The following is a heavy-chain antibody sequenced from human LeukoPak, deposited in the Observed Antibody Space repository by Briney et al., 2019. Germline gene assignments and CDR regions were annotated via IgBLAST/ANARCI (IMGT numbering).Heavy chain of an antibody. D-gene: IGHD2-2*01. V-gene: IGHV4-34*01. J-gene: IGHJ4*02. CDR3: ASGYAGPATANFDY. CDR1: GGSFSGYY. Sequence: SETLSLTCAVYGGSFSGYYWSWIRQPPGKGLEWIGEINHSGSTNYNPSLKSRVTISVDTSKNQFSLKLSSVTAADTAVYYCASGYAGPATANFDYWGQGTLVTVSS. CDR2: INHSGST.